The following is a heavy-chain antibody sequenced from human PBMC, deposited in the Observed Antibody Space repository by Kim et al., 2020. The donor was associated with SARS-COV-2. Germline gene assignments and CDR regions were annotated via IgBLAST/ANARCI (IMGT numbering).Heavy chain of an antibody. CDR3: ARSYCGGDCLKYFQH. D-gene: IGHD2-21*02. J-gene: IGHJ1*01. CDR2: INPNSGGT. CDR1: GYTFTGYY. V-gene: IGHV1-2*02. Sequence: ASVKVSCKASGYTFTGYYMHWVRQAPGQGLEWMGWINPNSGGTNYAQKFQGRVTMTRDTSISTAYMELSRLRSDDTAVYYCARSYCGGDCLKYFQHWGQGTLVTVSS.